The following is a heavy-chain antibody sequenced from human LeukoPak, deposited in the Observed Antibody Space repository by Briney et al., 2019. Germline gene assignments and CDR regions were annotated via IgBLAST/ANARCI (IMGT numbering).Heavy chain of an antibody. CDR2: INHSGST. V-gene: IGHV4-34*01. Sequence: SETLSLTCAVYGGSFSGYYWSWIRQPPGKGLEWIGEINHSGSTNYNPSLKSRVTISVDTSKNQFSLKLTSVTAADTAVYYCVRHTTSGWYQVVYWGQGTLVTVSS. D-gene: IGHD6-19*01. CDR3: VRHTTSGWYQVVY. CDR1: GGSFSGYY. J-gene: IGHJ4*02.